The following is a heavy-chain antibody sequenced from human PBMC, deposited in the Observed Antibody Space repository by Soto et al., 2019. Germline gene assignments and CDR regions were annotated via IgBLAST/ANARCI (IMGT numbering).Heavy chain of an antibody. J-gene: IGHJ4*02. Sequence: GGSLRLSCAASGFTFSSYAMSWVRQAPGKGLEWVSAIGASTGGTHYADSVKGRFTISRDNSKNTLSLQMNSLRAEDTAIYYCAKGVGSPFGSRFDDWGQGTLVTAPQ. V-gene: IGHV3-23*01. CDR2: IGASTGGT. CDR1: GFTFSSYA. D-gene: IGHD3-3*01. CDR3: AKGVGSPFGSRFDD.